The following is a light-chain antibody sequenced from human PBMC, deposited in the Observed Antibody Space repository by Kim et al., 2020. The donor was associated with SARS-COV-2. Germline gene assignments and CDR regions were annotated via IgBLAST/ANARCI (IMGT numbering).Light chain of an antibody. CDR1: LGVSSC. CDR3: QKHSNCPIA. V-gene: IGKV3-11*01. CDR2: DAS. J-gene: IGKJ5*01. Sequence: LSQTKRPPLSCASSLGVSSCLAGNQQKPGQAPTLLIFDASYRATGIPARFSGSGSGTDFTLTISGLEPEDFAVYYCQKHSNCPIALGQGTRLEIK.